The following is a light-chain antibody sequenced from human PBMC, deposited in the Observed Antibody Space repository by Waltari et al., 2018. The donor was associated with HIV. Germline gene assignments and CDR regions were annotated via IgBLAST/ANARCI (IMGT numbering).Light chain of an antibody. J-gene: IGKJ1*01. CDR3: QHYNNWPLT. CDR1: QSVSSN. CDR2: GAS. V-gene: IGKV3-15*01. Sequence: EIVMTQSPATLSVSPGERATLSCRASQSVSSNLAWYQQTPGQAPRLLIYGASTRATGIPARFIGSGSGTEFTRTISSLQSEDFAVYYCQHYNNWPLTFGQGTKVEVK.